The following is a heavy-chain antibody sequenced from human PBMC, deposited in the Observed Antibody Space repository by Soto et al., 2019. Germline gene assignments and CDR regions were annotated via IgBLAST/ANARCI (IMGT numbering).Heavy chain of an antibody. D-gene: IGHD3-10*01. CDR1: GGSISSYY. CDR2: IYYSGST. V-gene: IGHV4-59*08. Sequence: QVQLQESGPGLVKPSETLSLTCTVSGGSISSYYWSWIRQPPGKGLEWIGYIYYSGSTKYTPSLKXRVTISVDTSKIQVALKLSSVTAADTALYCCARRYGSCFDIWGQGTMVTVSS. CDR3: ARRYGSCFDI. J-gene: IGHJ3*02.